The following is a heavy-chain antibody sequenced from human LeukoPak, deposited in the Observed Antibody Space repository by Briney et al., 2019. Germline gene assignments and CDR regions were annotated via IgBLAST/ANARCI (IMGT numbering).Heavy chain of an antibody. CDR1: GFTFSSYA. J-gene: IGHJ4*02. V-gene: IGHV3-23*01. Sequence: GGSLRLSCAASGFTFSSYAMSWVRQAPGKGLEGVSDLSGSGGSTYYTVSGKGRFTMNRANSKNTLYLHSNSLRAEDTDVYSCGKIPVPPSDFWGERTLVTLSS. CDR3: GKIPVPPSDF. CDR2: LSGSGGST.